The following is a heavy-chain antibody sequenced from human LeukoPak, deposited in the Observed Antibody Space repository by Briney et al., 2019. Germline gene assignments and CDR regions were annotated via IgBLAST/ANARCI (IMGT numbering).Heavy chain of an antibody. CDR3: AKDRTSIFGVVRASFDY. CDR2: ISSSSSTI. V-gene: IGHV3-48*01. Sequence: PGGSLRLSCAASGSTFSSYSMNWVRQAPGKGLEWVSYISSSSSTIYYADSVKGRFTISRDNAKNSLYLQMNSLRAEDTAVYYCAKDRTSIFGVVRASFDYWGQGTLVTVSS. CDR1: GSTFSSYS. J-gene: IGHJ4*02. D-gene: IGHD3-3*01.